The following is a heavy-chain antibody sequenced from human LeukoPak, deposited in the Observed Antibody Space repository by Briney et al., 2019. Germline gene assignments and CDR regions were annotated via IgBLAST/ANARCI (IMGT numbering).Heavy chain of an antibody. V-gene: IGHV3-49*03. CDR3: TRAYYYDSSGYYFY. J-gene: IGHJ4*02. CDR2: IRSKAYGGTT. D-gene: IGHD3-22*01. Sequence: GGSLRLSCTASGFTFGDYAMSWFRQAPGKGLEWVGFIRSKAYGGTTEYAASVKGRFTISRDDSKSIAYLQMNSLKTEDTAVYYCTRAYYYDSSGYYFYWGQGTLVTGSS. CDR1: GFTFGDYA.